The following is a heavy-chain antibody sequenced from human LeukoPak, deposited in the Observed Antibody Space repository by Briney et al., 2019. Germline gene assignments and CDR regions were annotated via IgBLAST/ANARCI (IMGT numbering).Heavy chain of an antibody. Sequence: ASVKVSCKASGGTFSSYGISWVRQAPGQGPEWMGWISAYNGNTNYAQKLQGRVTMTTDTSTSTAYMELRSLRSDDTAVYYCARDLLWFGELSPDYWGQGTLVTVSS. D-gene: IGHD3-10*01. CDR2: ISAYNGNT. J-gene: IGHJ4*02. V-gene: IGHV1-18*01. CDR3: ARDLLWFGELSPDY. CDR1: GGTFSSYG.